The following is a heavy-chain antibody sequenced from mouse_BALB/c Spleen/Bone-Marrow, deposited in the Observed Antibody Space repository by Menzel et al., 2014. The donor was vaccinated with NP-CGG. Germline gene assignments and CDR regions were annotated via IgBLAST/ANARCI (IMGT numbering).Heavy chain of an antibody. D-gene: IGHD1-1*01. J-gene: IGHJ3*01. V-gene: IGHV14-3*02. Sequence: VQLQQSGAELVKPGASVKLSCTASGFNIKDTYMHWVKQRPEQGLEWIGRIDPANGNTKYDPKFQGKATITADTSFNTAYLQLSSLTSEDTAVYYCANYYYSSSLFAYWGQGTLVTVSA. CDR2: IDPANGNT. CDR3: ANYYYSSSLFAY. CDR1: GFNIKDTY.